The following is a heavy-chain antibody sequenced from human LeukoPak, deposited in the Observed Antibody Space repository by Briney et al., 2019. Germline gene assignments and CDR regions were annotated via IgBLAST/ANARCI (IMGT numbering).Heavy chain of an antibody. CDR1: GFTFSSYA. CDR2: ISGSGGST. D-gene: IGHD4-23*01. J-gene: IGHJ4*02. CDR3: ARETTVVTPWYFDY. Sequence: GGSLRLSCAASGFTFSSYAMNWVRQAPGKGLEWVSAISGSGGSTYYADSVKGRFTISRDNAKNSLYLQMNSLRAEDTAVYYCARETTVVTPWYFDYWGQGTLVTVSS. V-gene: IGHV3-23*01.